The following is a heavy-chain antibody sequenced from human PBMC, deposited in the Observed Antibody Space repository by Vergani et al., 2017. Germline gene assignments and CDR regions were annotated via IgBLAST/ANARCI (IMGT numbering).Heavy chain of an antibody. J-gene: IGHJ4*02. Sequence: QVQVVQSGAEVKKSGALVKVSCKTSCYTFSNYYMHWVRQAPGQGLEWMGIINPSGGHTNYAQKFQGRVTMTRDTSTSTVYRELSNLRSEDTSIYYCARGDYGILAGYRYWGQGTLVTVSA. CDR2: INPSGGHT. V-gene: IGHV1-46*03. CDR3: ARGDYGILAGYRY. CDR1: CYTFSNYY. D-gene: IGHD3-9*01.